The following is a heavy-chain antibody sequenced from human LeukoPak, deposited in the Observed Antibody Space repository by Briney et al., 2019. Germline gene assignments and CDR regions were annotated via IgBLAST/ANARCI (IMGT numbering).Heavy chain of an antibody. CDR3: ARVRMVRGPWGAFDI. CDR2: IYYSGST. Sequence: SETLSLTCTVSGGSISSYYWSWIRQPPGKGLEWIGYIYYSGSTNYNPSLKSRVTISVDTSKNQFSLKLSSVTAADTAVYYCARVRMVRGPWGAFDIWGQGTMVTVSS. D-gene: IGHD3-10*01. J-gene: IGHJ3*02. CDR1: GGSISSYY. V-gene: IGHV4-59*12.